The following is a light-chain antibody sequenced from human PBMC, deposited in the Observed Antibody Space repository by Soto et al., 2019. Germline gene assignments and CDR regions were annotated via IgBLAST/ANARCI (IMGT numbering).Light chain of an antibody. V-gene: IGKV3-20*01. CDR1: QSVSSSY. Sequence: EMVLTQSPGTLSLSPGERATLSCRASQSVSSSYLAWYQQKPGQAPRLLIYGASSRATGIPDRFSGSGSGTDFTLTISRLEPEDFAVYYCQQYGSSRPLTFGGGTKVEIK. CDR3: QQYGSSRPLT. J-gene: IGKJ4*01. CDR2: GAS.